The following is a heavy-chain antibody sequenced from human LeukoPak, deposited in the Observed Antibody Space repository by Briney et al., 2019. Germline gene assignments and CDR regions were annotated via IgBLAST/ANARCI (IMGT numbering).Heavy chain of an antibody. V-gene: IGHV3-74*01. J-gene: IGHJ4*02. CDR2: INSDGSWT. CDR1: GNYW. D-gene: IGHD2/OR15-2a*01. CDR3: VSFYEAY. Sequence: GGSLRLSCAASGNYWMHWVRQAPGKGLVWVSHINSDGSWTSYADSVKGRFTISKDNAKNTVYLQMNNLRAEDTAVYYCVSFYEAYWGRGTLVTVSS.